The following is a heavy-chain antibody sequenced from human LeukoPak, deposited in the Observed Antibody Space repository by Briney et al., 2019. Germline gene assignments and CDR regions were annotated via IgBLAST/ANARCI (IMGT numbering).Heavy chain of an antibody. CDR2: ISAYNGNT. CDR3: AKTTGYRSGMDV. Sequence: ATVKLSCKASGYTFTSYGISWVRQAPGQGLEWMGWISAYNGNTNYAQKLQGRVTMTTDTSTGTAYMELRSLRSDDTAVYYCAKTTGYRSGMDVWGQGTTVTVSS. J-gene: IGHJ6*01. V-gene: IGHV1-18*01. CDR1: GYTFTSYG. D-gene: IGHD4-11*01.